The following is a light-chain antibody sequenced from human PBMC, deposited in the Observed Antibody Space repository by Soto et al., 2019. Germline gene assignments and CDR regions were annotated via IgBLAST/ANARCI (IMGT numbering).Light chain of an antibody. CDR3: QTWDTGARVV. V-gene: IGLV4-69*01. J-gene: IGLJ2*01. CDR1: SGHSSYA. Sequence: QAVVTQSPSASASLGASVKLTCTLSSGHSSYAIAWHQQQPEKGPRYLMKLSSDGSHSKGDGIPDRFSGSSSGAERYLTISSLQSEDEADYYCQTWDTGARVVFGGGTKHTVL. CDR2: LSSDGSH.